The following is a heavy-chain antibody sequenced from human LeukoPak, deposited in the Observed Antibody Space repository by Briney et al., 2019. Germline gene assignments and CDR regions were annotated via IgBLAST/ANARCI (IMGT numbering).Heavy chain of an antibody. CDR1: GFTFSGHW. D-gene: IGHD3-10*01. J-gene: IGHJ4*02. CDR3: AKDSMVRGVILDLFDY. CDR2: INQGGSDK. V-gene: IGHV3-7*03. Sequence: GGSLRLSCAASGFTFSGHWMSWVRQAPGKGLEWVANINQGGSDKYYVDSVKGRFTISRDNAKNSLYLQMNSLRAEDTALYYCAKDSMVRGVILDLFDYWGQGTLVTVSS.